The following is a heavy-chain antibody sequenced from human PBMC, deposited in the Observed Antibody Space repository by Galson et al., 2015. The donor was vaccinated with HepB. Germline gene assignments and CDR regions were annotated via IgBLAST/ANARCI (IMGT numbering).Heavy chain of an antibody. D-gene: IGHD6-19*01. CDR3: TAIDSSGWYFDY. CDR1: GFTVSSNY. Sequence: SLRLSCAASGFTVSSNYMSWVRQAPGKGLEWVSLIYGGGETYYADSVKGRFTISRHNSKNTLCLQMNSLRAEDTAVYYCTAIDSSGWYFDYWGQGTLVTISS. J-gene: IGHJ4*02. CDR2: IYGGGET. V-gene: IGHV3-53*04.